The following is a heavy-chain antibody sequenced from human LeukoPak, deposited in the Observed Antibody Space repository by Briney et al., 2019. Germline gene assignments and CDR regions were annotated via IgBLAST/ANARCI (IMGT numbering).Heavy chain of an antibody. CDR1: GYTFTDYY. V-gene: IGHV1-69-2*01. CDR3: ATAGGWELPFDY. D-gene: IGHD1-26*01. CDR2: VDPEDGET. Sequence: GASVKVSCKVSGYTFTDYYMHWVQQAPGKGLEWMGLVDPEDGETIYAEKFQGRVTITADTSTDTAYMELSSLRSEDTAVYYCATAGGWELPFDYWGREPWSPSPQ. J-gene: IGHJ4*02.